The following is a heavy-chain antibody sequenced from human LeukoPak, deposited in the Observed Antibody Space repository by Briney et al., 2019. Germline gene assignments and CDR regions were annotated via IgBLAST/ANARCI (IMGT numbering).Heavy chain of an antibody. Sequence: ASVKVSCKASGYTFTSYAMHWVRQAPGQRLEWMGWINAGNGNTKYSQKFQGRVTITRDTSTSTAYMELRSLRSDDTAVYYCARAGYDLLTLAPDPANDYWGQGTLVTVSS. CDR2: INAGNGNT. D-gene: IGHD3-9*01. CDR1: GYTFTSYA. CDR3: ARAGYDLLTLAPDPANDY. V-gene: IGHV1-3*01. J-gene: IGHJ4*02.